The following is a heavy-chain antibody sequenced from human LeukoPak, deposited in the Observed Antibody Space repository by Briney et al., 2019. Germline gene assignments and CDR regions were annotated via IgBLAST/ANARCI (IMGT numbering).Heavy chain of an antibody. D-gene: IGHD1-14*01. CDR1: GGSISSSSYY. J-gene: IGHJ4*02. V-gene: IGHV4-39*07. CDR3: ARLEGMIDY. CDR2: IYYSGST. Sequence: SETLSLTCTVSGGSISSSSYYWGWIRQPPGKGLEWIGSIYYSGSTYYNPSLKSRVTISVDTSKNRFSLKLSSVTAADTAVYYCARLEGMIDYWGQGTLVTVSS.